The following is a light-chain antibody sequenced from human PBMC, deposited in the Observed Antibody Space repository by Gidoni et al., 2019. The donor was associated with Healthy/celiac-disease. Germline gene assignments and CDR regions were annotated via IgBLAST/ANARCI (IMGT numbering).Light chain of an antibody. CDR3: QQRSNWPPWT. Sequence: EIVLTQSPATLSLSPGERATLSCMASQSVSSYLAWYQKKPGQAPRLLIYDASNRATGIPARFSGSGSGTDFTLTISSLEPEDFAVYYCQQRSNWPPWTFGQGTKVEIK. CDR1: QSVSSY. V-gene: IGKV3-11*01. J-gene: IGKJ1*01. CDR2: DAS.